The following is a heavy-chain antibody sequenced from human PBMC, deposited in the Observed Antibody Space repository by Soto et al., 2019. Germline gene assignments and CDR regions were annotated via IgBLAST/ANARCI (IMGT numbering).Heavy chain of an antibody. CDR3: ARDLNYYDSSGYHWEAPFDY. CDR1: GYSISSGYN. CDR2: ISHSGST. D-gene: IGHD3-22*01. Sequence: SXSLSLPCSVSGYSISSGYNWGWIRQPPGKGLEWIGSISHSGSTYYNPSLKSRVTISVDTSKNQFSLKVISVTAADTAVYYCARDLNYYDSSGYHWEAPFDYWGQGTQVTVSS. V-gene: IGHV4-38-2*02. J-gene: IGHJ4*02.